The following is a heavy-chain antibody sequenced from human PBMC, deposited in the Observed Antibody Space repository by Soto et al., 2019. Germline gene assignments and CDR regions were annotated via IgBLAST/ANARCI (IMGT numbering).Heavy chain of an antibody. Sequence: GGSLRLSCAASGFTFSSYSMNWVRQAPGKGLEWVSYISSSSSTIYYADSVKGRFTISRDNAKNSLYLQMNSLRDEDTAVYYCAREAGLRYFDWSPRYGMDVWGQGTTVTVSS. D-gene: IGHD3-9*01. CDR3: AREAGLRYFDWSPRYGMDV. CDR2: ISSSSSTI. J-gene: IGHJ6*02. V-gene: IGHV3-48*02. CDR1: GFTFSSYS.